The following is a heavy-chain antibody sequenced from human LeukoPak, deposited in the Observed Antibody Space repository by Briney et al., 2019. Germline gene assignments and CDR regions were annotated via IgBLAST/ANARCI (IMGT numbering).Heavy chain of an antibody. CDR3: AREAVGIAVAGTIDY. CDR1: GGSISSSSYF. D-gene: IGHD6-19*01. J-gene: IGHJ4*02. Sequence: SETLSLTCTVSGGSISSSSYFWGWIRQPPGKGLEWIGSMYYSGSTSYNPSLKSRVTISADTSKNQFSLKLSSVTAADTAVYYCAREAVGIAVAGTIDYWGQGTLVTVSS. V-gene: IGHV4-39*01. CDR2: MYYSGST.